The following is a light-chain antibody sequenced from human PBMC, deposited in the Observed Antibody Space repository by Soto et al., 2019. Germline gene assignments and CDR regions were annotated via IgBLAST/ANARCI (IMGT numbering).Light chain of an antibody. CDR2: AAS. J-gene: IGKJ2*01. CDR3: QQSSSTPV. Sequence: DIQMTQSPSSLSASIGDRVTITCRASQSISSYLNWYQQKPGKAPKLLIYAASSLQSGVPSRFSGSGYGTDFTLTISSLQPDDFATYYCQQSSSTPVFGQGTKLQIK. CDR1: QSISSY. V-gene: IGKV1-39*01.